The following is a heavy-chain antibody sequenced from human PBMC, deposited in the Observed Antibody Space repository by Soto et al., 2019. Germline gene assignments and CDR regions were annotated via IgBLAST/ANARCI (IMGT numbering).Heavy chain of an antibody. D-gene: IGHD3-10*01. CDR1: GYTFTSYA. CDR2: INAGNGNT. CDR3: ARDGRVMFRGVTYKYYFDY. J-gene: IGHJ4*02. V-gene: IGHV1-3*01. Sequence: QVQLVQSGAEVKKPGASVKVSCKASGYTFTSYAMHWVRQAPGQRLEWMGWINAGNGNTKYSHKFQGRVTITRDTSASTAYMELSSLRSEDTAVYYCARDGRVMFRGVTYKYYFDYWGQGTLVTVSS.